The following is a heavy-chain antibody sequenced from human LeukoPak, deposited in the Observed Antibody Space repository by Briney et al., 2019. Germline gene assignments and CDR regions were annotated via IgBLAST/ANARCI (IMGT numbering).Heavy chain of an antibody. CDR3: ARDTDYVDAFDI. D-gene: IGHD4-17*01. V-gene: IGHV4-34*01. CDR1: GGSFSGYF. CDR2: INHSGST. J-gene: IGHJ3*02. Sequence: SETLSLTCGVYGGSFSGYFWSWIRQPPGKGLEWIGEINHSGSTNYNPSLKSRVTISVDTSKNQFSLKLSSVTAADTAVYYCARDTDYVDAFDIWGQGTMVTVSS.